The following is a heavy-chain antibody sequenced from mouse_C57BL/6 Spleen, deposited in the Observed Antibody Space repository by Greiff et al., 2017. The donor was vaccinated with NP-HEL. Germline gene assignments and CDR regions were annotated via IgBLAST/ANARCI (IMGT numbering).Heavy chain of an antibody. V-gene: IGHV1-82*01. D-gene: IGHD1-1*01. J-gene: IGHJ3*01. Sequence: QVQLQQSGPELVKPGASVKISCKASGYAFSSSWMNWVKQRPGKGLEWIGRIYPGDGDTNYNGKFKGKATLTADKSSSTAYMQLSSLTSEDSAVYFRARNYGSSVAYWGQGTLVTVSA. CDR3: ARNYGSSVAY. CDR1: GYAFSSSW. CDR2: IYPGDGDT.